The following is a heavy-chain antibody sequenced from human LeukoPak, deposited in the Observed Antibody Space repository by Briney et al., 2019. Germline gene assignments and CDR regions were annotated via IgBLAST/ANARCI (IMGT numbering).Heavy chain of an antibody. J-gene: IGHJ4*02. CDR3: ARDGRQLALDY. CDR2: IYYRGST. D-gene: IGHD6-13*01. CDR1: GYSISSGGYY. Sequence: SETLSLTCTVSGYSISSGGYYWSWIRQHPGKGLGWIGYIYYRGSTSSNPSLKSRATFSVDTSKDQFSLKLSSVTAADTALYYCARDGRQLALDYWGQGTLVTVSS. V-gene: IGHV4-31*03.